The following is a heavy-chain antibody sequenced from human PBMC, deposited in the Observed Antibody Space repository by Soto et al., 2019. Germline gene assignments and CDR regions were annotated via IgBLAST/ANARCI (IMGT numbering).Heavy chain of an antibody. CDR1: GDSISSDNYY. J-gene: IGHJ4*02. CDR3: ARHPGYAVPTVYATHYLNY. Sequence: QLQLQESGPGLVKPSETLSLTCTVSGDSISSDNYYCGWIRQPPGKGLEWIGSIYYTGSTYNNPSLKSRVTMSVDTSNSQFSLKLSSVTAADTAVYYCARHPGYAVPTVYATHYLNYWGQGILVTVST. D-gene: IGHD2-8*01. V-gene: IGHV4-39*01. CDR2: IYYTGST.